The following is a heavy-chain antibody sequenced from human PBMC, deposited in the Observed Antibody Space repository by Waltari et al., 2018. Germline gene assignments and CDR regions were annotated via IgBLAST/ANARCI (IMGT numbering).Heavy chain of an antibody. CDR1: GGSFSGYY. D-gene: IGHD5-12*01. J-gene: IGHJ4*02. CDR3: ARGISSWWWLRTHDY. V-gene: IGHV4-34*01. Sequence: QVQLQQWGAGLLKPSETLSLTCAVYGGSFSGYYWSWIRQPPGKGLEWIGEINHSGSTNYNPSLKSRVTISVDTSKNQFSLKLSSVTAADTAVYYCARGISSWWWLRTHDYWGQGTLVTVSS. CDR2: INHSGST.